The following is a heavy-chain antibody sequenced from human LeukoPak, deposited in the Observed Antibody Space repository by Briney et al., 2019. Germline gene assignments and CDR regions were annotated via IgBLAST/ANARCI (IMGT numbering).Heavy chain of an antibody. CDR2: ISYDGSNK. V-gene: IGHV3-30*18. CDR1: GFTFSSYG. CDR3: AKDGLYYDYVWGELGLYFDY. Sequence: PGGSLRLSCAASGFTFSSYGMHWVRQAPGKGLEWVAVISYDGSNKYYADSVKGRFTISRDNSKNTLYLQMNSLRAEDTAVYYCAKDGLYYDYVWGELGLYFDYWGQGTLVTVSS. D-gene: IGHD3-16*01. J-gene: IGHJ4*02.